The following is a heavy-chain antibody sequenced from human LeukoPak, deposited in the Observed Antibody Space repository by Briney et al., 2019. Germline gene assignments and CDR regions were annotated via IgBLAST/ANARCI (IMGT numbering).Heavy chain of an antibody. V-gene: IGHV4-34*01. D-gene: IGHD5-18*01. Sequence: SETLSLTCAVYGGSFSGYYWSWIRQPPGKGLEWIGEINHSGSTNYNPSLKSRVTISVDTSKNQFSLKLSSVTAADTAVYYCARGRGGYSYGYRHYYYYYMDVWGKGTTVTVSS. J-gene: IGHJ6*03. CDR3: ARGRGGYSYGYRHYYYYYMDV. CDR1: GGSFSGYY. CDR2: INHSGST.